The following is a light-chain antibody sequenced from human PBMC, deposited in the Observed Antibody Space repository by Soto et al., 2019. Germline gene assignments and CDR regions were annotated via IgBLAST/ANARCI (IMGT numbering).Light chain of an antibody. Sequence: QSALTQPASVSGSPGQSITISCTGTSSDVGGYNYVSWYQQHPGKAPKLMIYDVSNRPSGVSNRFSGSKSGNTASLTISGLQAEDDADSYRSAYSSSSPCVSGTVTKDT. CDR2: DVS. V-gene: IGLV2-14*01. CDR1: SSDVGGYNY. J-gene: IGLJ1*01. CDR3: SAYSSSSPCV.